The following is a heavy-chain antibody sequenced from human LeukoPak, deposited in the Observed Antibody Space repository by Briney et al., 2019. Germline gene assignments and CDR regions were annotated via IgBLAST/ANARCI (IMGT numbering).Heavy chain of an antibody. V-gene: IGHV4-4*07. J-gene: IGHJ5*02. D-gene: IGHD1-26*01. Sequence: SETLSLTCTVSGGSISDYYWNWIRQPAGKGLEWIGRIYASGSTNYNPSLRSRVTISVDKSKNQFSLKLTSATAADTAVYYCARSYLGGTYYYWFDPWGQGTLVTVSS. CDR3: ARSYLGGTYYYWFDP. CDR2: IYASGST. CDR1: GGSISDYY.